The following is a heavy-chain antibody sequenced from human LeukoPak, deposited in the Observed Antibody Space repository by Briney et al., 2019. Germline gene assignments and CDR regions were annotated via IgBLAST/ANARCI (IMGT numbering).Heavy chain of an antibody. CDR3: ARDYGGSSPFDH. V-gene: IGHV3-48*03. J-gene: IGHJ4*02. D-gene: IGHD4-23*01. CDR1: GFTFSSYE. Sequence: PGGSLRLSCEASGFTFSSYEMHWVRQAPGKGLEWVSYISSSDSTIYYADSVKGRFTISRDNAKNSLYLQMNSLRAEDTAVYYCARDYGGSSPFDHWGQGTLVTVSS. CDR2: ISSSDSTI.